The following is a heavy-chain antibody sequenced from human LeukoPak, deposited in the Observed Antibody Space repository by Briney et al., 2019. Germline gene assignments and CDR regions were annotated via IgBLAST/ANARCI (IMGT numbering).Heavy chain of an antibody. Sequence: SETLSLTCTVSGGSISSSSYYWGWIRQPPGKGLEWIGSIYYSGSTYYNPSLKSRVTISVDTSKNQFSLKVSSVTAADTAVYYCARAAAPSGSYFSHYYYYYMDVWGKGTTVTVSS. CDR1: GGSISSSSYY. CDR3: ARAAAPSGSYFSHYYYYYMDV. D-gene: IGHD1-26*01. V-gene: IGHV4-39*01. J-gene: IGHJ6*03. CDR2: IYYSGST.